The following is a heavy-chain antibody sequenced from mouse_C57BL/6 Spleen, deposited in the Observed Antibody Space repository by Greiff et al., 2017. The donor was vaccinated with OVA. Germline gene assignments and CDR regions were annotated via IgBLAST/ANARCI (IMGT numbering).Heavy chain of an antibody. D-gene: IGHD3-1*01. Sequence: QVQLQQPGAELVKPGASVKLSCKASGYTFTSYWMQWVQQRPGQGLEWIGEIDPSDSYTNYNQKFKGKATLTVDTSSSTAYMQLSSLTSEDSAVYYGARGAPFGYWGQGTTLTVSS. CDR1: GYTFTSYW. CDR2: IDPSDSYT. CDR3: ARGAPFGY. J-gene: IGHJ2*01. V-gene: IGHV1-50*01.